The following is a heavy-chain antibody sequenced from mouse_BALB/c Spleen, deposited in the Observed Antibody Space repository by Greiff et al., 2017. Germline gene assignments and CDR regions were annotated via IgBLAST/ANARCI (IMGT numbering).Heavy chain of an antibody. J-gene: IGHJ2*01. Sequence: EVKVVESGGGLVQPGGSRKLSCAASGFTFSSFGMHWVRQAPEKGLEWVAYISSGSSTIYYADTVKGRFTISRDNPKNTLFLQMTSLRSEDTAMYYCARSWDYDGFDYWGQGTTRTVSS. V-gene: IGHV5-17*02. CDR2: ISSGSSTI. CDR1: GFTFSSFG. CDR3: ARSWDYDGFDY. D-gene: IGHD2-4*01.